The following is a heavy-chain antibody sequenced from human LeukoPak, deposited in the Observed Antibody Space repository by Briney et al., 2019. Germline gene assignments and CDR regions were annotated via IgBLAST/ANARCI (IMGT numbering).Heavy chain of an antibody. V-gene: IGHV4-4*07. J-gene: IGHJ6*03. CDR1: GGSISNYY. CDR2: IYTSGST. CDR3: ASSYIYDFWSGYYYYYYMDV. D-gene: IGHD3-3*01. Sequence: SETLSLTCTVSGGSISNYYWSWIRQPAGKGLEWIGRIYTSGSTNYNPSLKSRVTISVDTSKNQFSLKLSSVTAADTAVYYCASSYIYDFWSGYYYYYYMDVWGKGTTVTVSS.